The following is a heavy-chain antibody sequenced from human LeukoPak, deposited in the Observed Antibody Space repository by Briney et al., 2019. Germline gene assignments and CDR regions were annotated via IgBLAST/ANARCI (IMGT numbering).Heavy chain of an antibody. V-gene: IGHV3-23*01. J-gene: IGHJ4*02. D-gene: IGHD1-26*01. CDR2: ISSTGGNT. CDR3: AKPGVGPTPLLTPHDY. Sequence: GGSLRLSCAASGFTFSSYAMSWVRQAPGKGLEWVSSISSTGGNTYYADSVKGRFTISRDNSKNTLYLQMNSLRAEDTAVYYCAKPGVGPTPLLTPHDYWGQGTLVIVSS. CDR1: GFTFSSYA.